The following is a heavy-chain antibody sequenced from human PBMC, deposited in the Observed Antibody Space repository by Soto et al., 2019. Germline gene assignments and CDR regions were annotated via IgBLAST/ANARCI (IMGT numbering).Heavy chain of an antibody. CDR3: ARVRSGAYGMDV. CDR2: ISQSGNS. Sequence: QVQLQQWGAGLLKPSETLSLTCAVYGGSFSGYYWSWIRQPPGKGLEWIAEISQSGNSNYIPSLKSRVTIAKNPTNNHTTLKLSSVTAADKAGYYCARVRSGAYGMDVWGQGTTVTVSS. J-gene: IGHJ6*02. CDR1: GGSFSGYY. D-gene: IGHD1-26*01. V-gene: IGHV4-34*01.